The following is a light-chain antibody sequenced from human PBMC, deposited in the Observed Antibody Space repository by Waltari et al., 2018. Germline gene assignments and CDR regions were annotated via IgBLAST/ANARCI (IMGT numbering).Light chain of an antibody. CDR1: SGHSSNA. CDR2: VNSDGSH. CDR3: QTGGHGTRV. Sequence: QLVLTQSPSASASLGASVKLTCTLSSGHSSNAIAWLQQQPEKGPRYLMKVNSDGSHNKGDEIPDRFSGSSSGAERYLTISSLQSEDEADYYCQTGGHGTRVFGGGTKLTVL. J-gene: IGLJ3*02. V-gene: IGLV4-69*01.